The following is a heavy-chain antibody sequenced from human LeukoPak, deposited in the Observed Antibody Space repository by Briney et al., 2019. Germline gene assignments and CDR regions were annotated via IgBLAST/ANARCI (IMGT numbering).Heavy chain of an antibody. CDR1: GGSISSGGYY. CDR2: IYHSGST. D-gene: IGHD1-26*01. CDR3: ARNSSPEYSGSYYPIDY. J-gene: IGHJ4*02. Sequence: PSETLSLTCSVSGGSISSGGYYWSWIRQPPGKGLEWIGYIYHSGSTYYNPSLKSRVTISVDRSKNQFSLKLSSVTAADTAVYYSARNSSPEYSGSYYPIDYWGQGTLVTVSS. V-gene: IGHV4-30-2*01.